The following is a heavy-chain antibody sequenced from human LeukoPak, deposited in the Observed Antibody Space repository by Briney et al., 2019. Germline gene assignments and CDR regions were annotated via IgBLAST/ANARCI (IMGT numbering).Heavy chain of an antibody. V-gene: IGHV1-18*01. J-gene: IGHJ4*02. CDR3: ARAGSLRYDFWSGYPSGY. Sequence: ASVKVSCKASGYTFTSYGICWVRRAPGQGLEWMGWISAYNGNTNYAQKLQGRVTMTTDTSTSTAYMELRSLRSDDTAVYYCARAGSLRYDFWSGYPSGYWGQGTLVTVSS. CDR1: GYTFTSYG. D-gene: IGHD3-3*01. CDR2: ISAYNGNT.